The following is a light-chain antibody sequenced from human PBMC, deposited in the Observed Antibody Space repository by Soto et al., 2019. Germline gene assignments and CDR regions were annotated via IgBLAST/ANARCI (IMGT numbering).Light chain of an antibody. CDR1: SSDVGGYNY. CDR3: SSYTSSSTLPDV. V-gene: IGLV2-14*01. CDR2: DVS. J-gene: IGLJ1*01. Sequence: QSALTQPDSVSGSPGQSITISCTGTSSDVGGYNYVSWYQQHPGKAPKLMIYDVSNRPSGVSNRFSGSKSGNTASLTISGLQAEDEADYCCSSYTSSSTLPDVFGTGTKLTVL.